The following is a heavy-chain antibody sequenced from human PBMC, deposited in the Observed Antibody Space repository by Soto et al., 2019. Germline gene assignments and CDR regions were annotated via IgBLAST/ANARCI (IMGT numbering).Heavy chain of an antibody. J-gene: IGHJ4*02. CDR3: ARRPLNSNGAY. V-gene: IGHV3-53*01. CDR1: GFTVSSND. Sequence: EVQLVESGGDLIQPGGSLRLSRAASGFTVSSNDMSWVRQAPGKGLEWVSLIYSSGSTHYADSVKGRFTISRDNSKNTVHLQMNTLRAEDTAVYYCARRPLNSNGAYWGQGTLVTVSS. D-gene: IGHD3-22*01. CDR2: IYSSGST.